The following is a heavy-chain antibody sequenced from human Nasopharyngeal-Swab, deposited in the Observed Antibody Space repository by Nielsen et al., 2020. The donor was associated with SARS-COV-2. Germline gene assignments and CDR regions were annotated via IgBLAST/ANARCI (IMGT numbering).Heavy chain of an antibody. CDR3: AATSVLRFLEWLNNWFDP. V-gene: IGHV4-39*01. Sequence: SETLFLTCTVSGGSISSSRYYWGWIRQPPGKGLEWIGSIYYSGSTYYNPSLKSRVTISVDTSKNQFSLKLSSVTAADTAVYYCAATSVLRFLEWLNNWFDPWGQGTLVTVSS. CDR2: IYYSGST. CDR1: GGSISSSRYY. D-gene: IGHD3-3*01. J-gene: IGHJ5*02.